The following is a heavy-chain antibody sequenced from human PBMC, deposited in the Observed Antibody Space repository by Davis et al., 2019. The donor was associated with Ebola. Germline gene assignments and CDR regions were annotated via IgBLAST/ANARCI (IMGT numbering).Heavy chain of an antibody. Sequence: SVKVSCKASGGTFSSYAISWVRQAPGQGLEWMGGIIPIFGTANYAQKFQGRVTMTTDTSTSTAYMELRSLRSDDTAVYYCARGIVGAPACFDYWGQGTLVTVSS. CDR1: GGTFSSYA. V-gene: IGHV1-69*05. D-gene: IGHD1-26*01. CDR2: IIPIFGTA. CDR3: ARGIVGAPACFDY. J-gene: IGHJ4*02.